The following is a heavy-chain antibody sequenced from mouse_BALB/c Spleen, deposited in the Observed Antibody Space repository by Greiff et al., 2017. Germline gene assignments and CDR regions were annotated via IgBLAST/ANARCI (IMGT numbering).Heavy chain of an antibody. Sequence: VQLQQSGAELVKPGASVKLSCTASGFNIKDTYMHWVKQRPEQGLEWIGRIDPANGNTKYDPKFQGKATITADTSSNTAYLQLSSLTSEDTAVYYCALFFDGAMDYWGQGTSVTVSS. V-gene: IGHV14-3*02. CDR3: ALFFDGAMDY. J-gene: IGHJ4*01. CDR2: IDPANGNT. CDR1: GFNIKDTY.